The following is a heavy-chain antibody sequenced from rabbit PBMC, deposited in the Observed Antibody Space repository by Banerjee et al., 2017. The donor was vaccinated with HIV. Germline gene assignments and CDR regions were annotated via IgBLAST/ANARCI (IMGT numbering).Heavy chain of an antibody. CDR2: IYAGSSGTT. CDR3: AKDGGSDYDWAMDL. CDR1: GFSFSSSYW. Sequence: QEQLEESGGDLVKPEGSLTLTCTASGFSFSSSYWICWVRQAPGKGLEWIACIYAGSSGTTYYASWAKGRFTCSRTSSTTVTLRMTSLTAADTATYFCAKDGGSDYDWAMDLWGQGTLVTVS. V-gene: IGHV1S45*01. D-gene: IGHD8-1*01. J-gene: IGHJ6*01.